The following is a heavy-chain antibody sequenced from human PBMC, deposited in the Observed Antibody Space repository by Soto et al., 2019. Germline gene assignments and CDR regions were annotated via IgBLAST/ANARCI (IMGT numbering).Heavy chain of an antibody. J-gene: IGHJ4*02. CDR3: AKDESANYDFWSGPATIFDY. CDR2: ISGSGGST. Sequence: EVQLLESGGGLVQPGGSLRLSCAASGFTFSSYAMSWVRQAPGKGLEWVSAISGSGGSTYYADSVKGRFTISRDNSKNKLYLQMNSLRAEDTAVYYCAKDESANYDFWSGPATIFDYWGQGTLVTVSS. V-gene: IGHV3-23*01. D-gene: IGHD3-3*01. CDR1: GFTFSSYA.